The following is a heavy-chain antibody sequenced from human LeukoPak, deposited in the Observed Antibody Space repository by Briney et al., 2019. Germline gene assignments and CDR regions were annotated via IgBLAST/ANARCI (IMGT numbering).Heavy chain of an antibody. J-gene: IGHJ6*03. CDR2: MNPNSGNT. Sequence: ASVKVSCKASGYTFTSYDINWLRQATGQGRDGMGWMNPNSGNTGYAQKFQGRVTMTRNTSISTAYMELSSLRSEDTAVYYCARTPASSGWYYYYYYMDVWGKGTTVTVSS. CDR1: GYTFTSYD. CDR3: ARTPASSGWYYYYYYMDV. D-gene: IGHD6-19*01. V-gene: IGHV1-8*01.